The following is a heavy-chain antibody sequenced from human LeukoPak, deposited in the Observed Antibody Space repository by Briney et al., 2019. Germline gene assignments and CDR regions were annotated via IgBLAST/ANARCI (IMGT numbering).Heavy chain of an antibody. V-gene: IGHV3-23*01. CDR1: GFTFSNYA. J-gene: IGHJ4*02. CDR3: AKDLTMVTTIVDY. CDR2: ISGSGGST. D-gene: IGHD4/OR15-4a*01. Sequence: GGSLRLSCAASGFTFSNYAMNWVRQAPGKGLEWVSGISGSGGSTSYADSAKGRFTISRDNSKNTLYLQMNSLGAEDTAVYYCAKDLTMVTTIVDYWGQGTLVTVSS.